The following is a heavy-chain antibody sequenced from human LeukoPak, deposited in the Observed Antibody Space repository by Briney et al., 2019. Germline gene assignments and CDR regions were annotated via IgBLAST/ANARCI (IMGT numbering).Heavy chain of an antibody. CDR3: ARDASYYYGSGSYSDY. J-gene: IGHJ4*02. CDR1: GFTFSSYE. Sequence: GGSLRLSCAASGFTFSSYEMNWVRQAPGKGLEWVSYISSSGSTIYYADSVKGRFTISRDNAKNSLYLQMNSLRAEDTAVYYCARDASYYYGSGSYSDYWGQGTLVTVSS. D-gene: IGHD3-10*01. V-gene: IGHV3-48*03. CDR2: ISSSGSTI.